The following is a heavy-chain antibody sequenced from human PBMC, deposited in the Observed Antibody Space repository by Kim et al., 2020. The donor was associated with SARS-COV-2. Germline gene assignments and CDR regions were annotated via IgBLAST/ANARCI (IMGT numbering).Heavy chain of an antibody. CDR2: IIPILGIA. Sequence: SVKVSCKASGGTFSSYAISWVRQAPGQGLEWMGRIIPILGIANYAQKFQGRVTITADKSTSTAYMELSSLRSEDTAVYYCASTLGLLDYYMDVWGKGTTVTVSS. V-gene: IGHV1-69*04. CDR1: GGTFSSYA. J-gene: IGHJ6*03. CDR3: ASTLGLLDYYMDV. D-gene: IGHD1-7*01.